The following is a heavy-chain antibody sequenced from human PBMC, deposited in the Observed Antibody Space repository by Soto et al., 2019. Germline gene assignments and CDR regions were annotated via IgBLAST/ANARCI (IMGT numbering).Heavy chain of an antibody. J-gene: IGHJ1*01. Sequence: EVQLLESGGGLVQPGGSLRLSCAASGFTFSSYAMSWVRQAPGKGLEWVSAISGSGGSTYYADSVKGRFTISRDNSTNPLYLQMNSLRAEDTAVYYCAKIRITMLVVVRGYFQHWGQGTLGTVSS. CDR1: GFTFSSYA. CDR3: AKIRITMLVVVRGYFQH. CDR2: ISGSGGST. V-gene: IGHV3-23*01. D-gene: IGHD3-22*01.